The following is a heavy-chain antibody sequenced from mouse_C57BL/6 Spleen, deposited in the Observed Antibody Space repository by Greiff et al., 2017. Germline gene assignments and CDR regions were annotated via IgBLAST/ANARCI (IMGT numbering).Heavy chain of an antibody. CDR2: IWSGGGT. D-gene: IGHD1-1*01. CDR3: AKEGDCASSAYWYFDV. Sequence: VKLVESGPGLVQPSQSLSITCTVSGFSLTSYGVHWVRQSPGKGLEWLGVIWSGGGTDYNAALMSRLSITKDTSKSQVFVGMNSLLADDTAIYYGAKEGDCASSAYWYFDVWGTGTTVTVSS. J-gene: IGHJ1*03. CDR1: GFSLTSYG. V-gene: IGHV2-5*01.